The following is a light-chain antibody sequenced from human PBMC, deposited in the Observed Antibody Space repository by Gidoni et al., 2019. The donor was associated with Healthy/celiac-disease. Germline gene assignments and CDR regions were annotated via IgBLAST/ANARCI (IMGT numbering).Light chain of an antibody. V-gene: IGKV3-20*01. Sequence: PGTLSLSPGERATLSCRASQSVSSSYLAWYQQKPGQAPRLLISGASSRATGIPDRFSGSGSGTDFTLTISRLEPEDFAVYYCQQYGSSRTFGQGTKVEIK. CDR2: GAS. CDR3: QQYGSSRT. J-gene: IGKJ1*01. CDR1: QSVSSSY.